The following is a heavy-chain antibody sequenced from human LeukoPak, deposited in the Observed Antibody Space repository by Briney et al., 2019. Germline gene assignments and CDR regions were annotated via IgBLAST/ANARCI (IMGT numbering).Heavy chain of an antibody. Sequence: SVKVSCKASGGTFISYAISWVRQAPGQGREWRGRIIPIFGTANYAQKFQGRVTITTDESTSTAYMELSSLRSEDAAVYYCARDTYSSGWYNLGYWGQGTLVTVSS. D-gene: IGHD6-19*01. V-gene: IGHV1-69*05. J-gene: IGHJ4*02. CDR1: GGTFISYA. CDR3: ARDTYSSGWYNLGY. CDR2: IIPIFGTA.